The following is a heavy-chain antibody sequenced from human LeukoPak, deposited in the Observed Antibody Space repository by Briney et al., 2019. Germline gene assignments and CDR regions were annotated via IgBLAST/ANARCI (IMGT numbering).Heavy chain of an antibody. V-gene: IGHV4-59*08. CDR1: GGSISSYY. J-gene: IGHJ1*01. D-gene: IGHD4-23*01. CDR2: IYYSGST. Sequence: SETLSLTCTVSGGSISSYYWSWIRQPPGKGLQWIGYIYYSGSTNYNPSLKSRVTISVDTSKNQFSLKLSSVTAADTAVYYCARRDYGVNSGEYFQHWGQGTLVTVSS. CDR3: ARRDYGVNSGEYFQH.